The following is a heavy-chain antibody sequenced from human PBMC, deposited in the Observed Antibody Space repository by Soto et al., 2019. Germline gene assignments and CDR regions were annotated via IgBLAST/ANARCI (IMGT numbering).Heavy chain of an antibody. Sequence: PGGSLRLSCAASGFTFSSYAMSWARQAPGKGLEWVSAICGSGGSTYYADSVRGRFTVSRDNSKNTVYLQMDSLRVEDTAVYYCAKDLIARNGIWEPTDLWGQGTEVTVSS. D-gene: IGHD2-8*01. CDR2: ICGSGGST. V-gene: IGHV3-23*01. CDR1: GFTFSSYA. CDR3: AKDLIARNGIWEPTDL. J-gene: IGHJ3*01.